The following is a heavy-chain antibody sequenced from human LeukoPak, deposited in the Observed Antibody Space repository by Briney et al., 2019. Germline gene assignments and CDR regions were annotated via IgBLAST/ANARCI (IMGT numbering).Heavy chain of an antibody. J-gene: IGHJ4*02. CDR3: ARYSGSYSGFDY. Sequence: SETLSLTCTVSGGSIISSTYYWGWIRQPPEKGLEFIGNIYYDGSAYYNPSLKRRVTISIDTSKNQFSLKVSTVTAADTAVYYCARYSGSYSGFDYWGQGTLVTVSS. CDR1: GGSIISSTYY. V-gene: IGHV4-39*01. D-gene: IGHD1-26*01. CDR2: IYYDGSA.